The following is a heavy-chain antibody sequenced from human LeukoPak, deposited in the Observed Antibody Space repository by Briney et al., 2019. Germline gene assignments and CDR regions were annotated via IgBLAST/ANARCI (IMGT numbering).Heavy chain of an antibody. CDR3: ARGGDIVVVPAADFDY. CDR1: GYTFTSYD. J-gene: IGHJ4*02. V-gene: IGHV1-8*01. Sequence: ASVKVSCKASGYTFTSYDINWVRQATGQGLEWMGWMNPNSGNTGYAQKFQGRVTMTRNTSISTAYVELSSLRSEDTAVYYCARGGDIVVVPAADFDYWGQGTLVTVSS. CDR2: MNPNSGNT. D-gene: IGHD2-2*01.